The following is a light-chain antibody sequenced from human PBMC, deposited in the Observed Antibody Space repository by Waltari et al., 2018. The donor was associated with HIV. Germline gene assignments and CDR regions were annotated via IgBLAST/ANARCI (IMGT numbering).Light chain of an antibody. V-gene: IGKV3-20*01. CDR3: QQYDTAPFT. CDR2: AAS. CDR1: YRLSSPF. Sequence: ETLLTQSPGTLSLSPGERATLSCRTSYRLSSPFLAWYQQRPGQPPRLLIYAASTRATGIPNRFSGSGSGTDFTLTISRLEPEDFAEYYCQQYDTAPFTFGPGTRVDIK. J-gene: IGKJ3*01.